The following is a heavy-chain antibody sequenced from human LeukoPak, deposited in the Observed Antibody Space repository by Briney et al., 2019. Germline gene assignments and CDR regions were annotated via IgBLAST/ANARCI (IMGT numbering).Heavy chain of an antibody. V-gene: IGHV4-59*01. D-gene: IGHD3-10*01. J-gene: IGHJ3*02. CDR3: ARSLYYYGSDSFDI. CDR2: IYYSGST. CDR1: GGSISSYY. Sequence: TSETLSLTCTVSGGSISSYYWNWIRQPPGKGLEWIGYIYYSGSTNYNPSLKSRVTISVDTSKNQFSLKLSSVTAADTAVYYCARSLYYYGSDSFDIWGQGTMVTVSS.